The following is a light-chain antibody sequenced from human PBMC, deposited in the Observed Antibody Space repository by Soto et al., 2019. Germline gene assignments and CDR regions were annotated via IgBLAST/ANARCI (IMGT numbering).Light chain of an antibody. CDR1: SSDVGGYNY. CDR2: EVS. J-gene: IGLJ1*01. Sequence: QSVLTQPASVSGSPGQSITISCTGTSSDVGGYNYVSWYQQHPGKAPKLMIYEVSNRPSGVSNRFSGSKSGNTASLTISGLQAEDEADYYCSSYTSRSTHVFVTGTKVTV. CDR3: SSYTSRSTHV. V-gene: IGLV2-14*01.